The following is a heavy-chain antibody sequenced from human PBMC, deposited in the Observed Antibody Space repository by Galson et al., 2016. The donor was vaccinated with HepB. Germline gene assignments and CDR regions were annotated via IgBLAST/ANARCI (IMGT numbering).Heavy chain of an antibody. V-gene: IGHV3-23*01. CDR2: INAGGGST. D-gene: IGHD3/OR15-3a*01. CDR3: ATALNTPMIGLPFGF. CDR1: GFTFSSFA. J-gene: IGHJ4*02. Sequence: SLRLSCAASGFTFSSFAMSWVRQSRGKGLEWVSVINAGGGSTYSADSVKGRFTISRDNSKNTLYLQMNSLSAEDTAVYYWATALNTPMIGLPFGFWGQGTLVTVSS.